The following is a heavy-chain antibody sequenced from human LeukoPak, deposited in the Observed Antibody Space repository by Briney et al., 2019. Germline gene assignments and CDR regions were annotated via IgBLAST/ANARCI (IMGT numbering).Heavy chain of an antibody. CDR2: ISAYNGNT. CDR1: GYTFTSYG. J-gene: IGHJ4*02. V-gene: IGHV1-18*01. CDR3: ARKGAYGSGSYFEYYFDY. Sequence: ASVRVSCKASGYTFTSYGISWVRQAPGQGLEWMGWISAYNGNTNYAQKLQGRVTMTTDTPTSTAYMELRSLRSDDTAVYYCARKGAYGSGSYFEYYFDYWGQGTLVTVSS. D-gene: IGHD3-10*01.